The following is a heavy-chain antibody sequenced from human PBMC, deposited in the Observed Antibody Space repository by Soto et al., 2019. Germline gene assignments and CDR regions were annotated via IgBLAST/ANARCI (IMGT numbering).Heavy chain of an antibody. CDR3: ARDRRTTAYYYCGMDV. D-gene: IGHD1-1*01. V-gene: IGHV1-18*04. J-gene: IGHJ6*02. CDR2: ISAYNANT. CDR1: GYTFISYG. Sequence: ASVKVSCKASGYTFISYGISWVRQAPGQGLEWMGWISAYNANTNYAQKLQGRVTMTTDTSTSTAYMELRSLRSDDTAVYYCARDRRTTAYYYCGMDVWGQGTTVTVSS.